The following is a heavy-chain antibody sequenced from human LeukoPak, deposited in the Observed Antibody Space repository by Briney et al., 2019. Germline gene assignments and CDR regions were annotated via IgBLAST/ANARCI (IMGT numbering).Heavy chain of an antibody. CDR1: GGSISSYY. Sequence: MSSETLSLTCTVSGGSISSYYWSWIRQPAGKGLEWIGRIYTSGSTNYNPSPKSRVTMSVDTSKSQFSLKLSSVTAADTAVYYCARASGDCSGGSCYLGYFDYWGQGTLVTVSS. CDR2: IYTSGST. D-gene: IGHD2-15*01. V-gene: IGHV4-4*07. J-gene: IGHJ4*02. CDR3: ARASGDCSGGSCYLGYFDY.